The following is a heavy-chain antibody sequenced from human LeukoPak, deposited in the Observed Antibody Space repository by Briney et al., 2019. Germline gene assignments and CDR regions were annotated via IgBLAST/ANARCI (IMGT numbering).Heavy chain of an antibody. J-gene: IGHJ4*02. CDR2: IYYSGST. Sequence: SETLSLTCTVSGGSISSSSYYWGWIRQPPGKGLEWIGSIYYSGSTYYNPSLKSRVTISVDTSKNQFSLKLSSVTAADTAVYYCARNPVRENFDYWGQGTLVTVSS. V-gene: IGHV4-39*07. D-gene: IGHD1-14*01. CDR3: ARNPVRENFDY. CDR1: GGSISSSSYY.